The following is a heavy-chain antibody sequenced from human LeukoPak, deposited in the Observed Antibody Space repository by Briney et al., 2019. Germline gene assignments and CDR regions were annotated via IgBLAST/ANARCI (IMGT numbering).Heavy chain of an antibody. CDR1: GFTFSNYA. CDR2: VISSGSTT. Sequence: GGSLRLSCAASGFTFSNYAMSWVRQAPGKGLEWVSSVISSGSTTYYADSVKGRFTISRDNSKNTLYLLLNSLRAEDTAVYSCAKVKENSDWPHYYFDYWGQGTLVTVSS. CDR3: AKVKENSDWPHYYFDY. D-gene: IGHD6-19*01. V-gene: IGHV3-23*01. J-gene: IGHJ4*02.